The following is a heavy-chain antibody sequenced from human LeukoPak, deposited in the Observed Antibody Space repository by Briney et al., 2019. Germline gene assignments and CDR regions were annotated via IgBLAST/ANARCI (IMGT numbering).Heavy chain of an antibody. CDR2: INPSSGGT. CDR3: GRDYYDSSSDGAFDI. V-gene: IGHV1-2*02. J-gene: IGHJ3*02. Sequence: ASVKVSCKASGYTFTGYYMHWVRQAPGQGLEWMGWINPSSGGTNYAQKFQDRVTMTRDTSISTVYMELSRLRSDDTAVYYCGRDYYDSSSDGAFDIWGQGTMVTVSS. D-gene: IGHD3-22*01. CDR1: GYTFTGYY.